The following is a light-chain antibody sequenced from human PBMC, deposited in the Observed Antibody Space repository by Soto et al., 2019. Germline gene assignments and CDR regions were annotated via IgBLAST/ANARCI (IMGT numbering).Light chain of an antibody. J-gene: IGKJ1*01. CDR2: RAS. Sequence: DIQMTQSPSTLSASVGDRVTITCRASESINSWLAWYQQKPGKAPKVLIHRASSLESGVPSRFRGSGSGTEFTLTISSLQPDDFATYHCQQYSSYQWTFGQGTKVEIK. V-gene: IGKV1-5*03. CDR3: QQYSSYQWT. CDR1: ESINSW.